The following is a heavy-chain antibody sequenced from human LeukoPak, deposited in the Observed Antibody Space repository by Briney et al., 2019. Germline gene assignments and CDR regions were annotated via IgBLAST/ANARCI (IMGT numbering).Heavy chain of an antibody. CDR3: VRADPVDF. CDR1: GYNFIGSW. J-gene: IGHJ4*02. Sequence: ASVKVSCRASGYNFIGSWMHWVRQAPGQGLEWMGWINCNTGETKFAQRFQDRVIMTRDRSITTVYLEVRGLRSDDTAVFYCVRADPVDFWGPGTQVIVSS. CDR2: INCNTGET. V-gene: IGHV1-2*02.